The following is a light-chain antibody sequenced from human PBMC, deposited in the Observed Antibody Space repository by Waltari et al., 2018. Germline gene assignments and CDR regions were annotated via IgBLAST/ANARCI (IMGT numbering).Light chain of an antibody. Sequence: DIQMTQSPSTLSASVGDRVTITCRASQSISSWLAWYQQKPGKAPKLLIYKASSLESGVPSRFSRSGSGTEFTLTISSLQPDDFATYYCQQYNSYSQTFGQRTKVEI. V-gene: IGKV1-5*03. J-gene: IGKJ1*01. CDR1: QSISSW. CDR2: KAS. CDR3: QQYNSYSQT.